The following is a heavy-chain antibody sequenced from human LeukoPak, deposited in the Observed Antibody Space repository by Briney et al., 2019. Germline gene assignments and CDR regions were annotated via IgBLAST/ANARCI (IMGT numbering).Heavy chain of an antibody. D-gene: IGHD6-19*01. Sequence: GASAKVSCKASGYTFIDHHIHWVRQAPGQGLEWMGWIYPKIGNTNYPQKFQGRVTMTGDTSTTTVYMDLSRVRSDDTAVYFCVRSSGWSLFDYWGQGTLVTVSS. CDR1: GYTFIDHH. J-gene: IGHJ4*02. V-gene: IGHV1-2*02. CDR2: IYPKIGNT. CDR3: VRSSGWSLFDY.